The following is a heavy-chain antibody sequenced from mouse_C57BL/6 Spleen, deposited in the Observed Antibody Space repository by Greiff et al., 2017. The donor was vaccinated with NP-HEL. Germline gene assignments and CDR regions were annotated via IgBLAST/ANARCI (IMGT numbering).Heavy chain of an antibody. V-gene: IGHV3-6*01. D-gene: IGHD4-1*01. CDR1: GYSITSGYY. CDR2: ISYDGSN. Sequence: ESGPGLVKPSQSLSLTCSVTGYSITSGYYWNWIRQFPGNKLEWMGYISYDGSNNYNPSLKNRISITRDTSKNQFFLKLNSVTTEDTATYYCARDEDWDFDYWGQGTTLTVSS. CDR3: ARDEDWDFDY. J-gene: IGHJ2*01.